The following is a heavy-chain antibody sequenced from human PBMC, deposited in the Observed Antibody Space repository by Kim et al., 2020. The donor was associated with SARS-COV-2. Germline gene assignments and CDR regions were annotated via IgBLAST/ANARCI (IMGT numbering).Heavy chain of an antibody. CDR1: NASINSGDYY. J-gene: IGHJ4*02. CDR3: ARVVPVAQYYFDS. Sequence: SETLSLTCTVSNASINSGDYYWGWLRQAPGKGPEFLGYIYFNGHTSHTPSLKTRLALSVDTSKNQFSLHLGAVTAADTAVYYCARVVPVAQYYFDSWGQGTLVTVSS. V-gene: IGHV4-30-4*08. D-gene: IGHD3-10*01. CDR2: IYFNGHT.